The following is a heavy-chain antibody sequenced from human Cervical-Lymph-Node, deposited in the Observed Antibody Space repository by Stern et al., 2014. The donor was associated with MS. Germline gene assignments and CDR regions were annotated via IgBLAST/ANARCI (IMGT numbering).Heavy chain of an antibody. CDR1: GFTVSKNY. D-gene: IGHD3-3*01. J-gene: IGHJ3*01. CDR3: ARAIFGVNTAAMAPDAFDS. Sequence: EVQLVESGGGLIQPGGSLRLSCAAPGFTVSKNYMSWVRQAPGKGLEWVSLIYTDGSTSYAGSVTGRFTISRDRYQNLLFLQMNSLRAEDTAMNYCARAIFGVNTAAMAPDAFDSWGQGTMVTVSS. V-gene: IGHV3-53*01. CDR2: IYTDGST.